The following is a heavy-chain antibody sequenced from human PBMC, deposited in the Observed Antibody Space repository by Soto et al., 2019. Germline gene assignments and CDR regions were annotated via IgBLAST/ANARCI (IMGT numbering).Heavy chain of an antibody. D-gene: IGHD3-10*01. CDR2: INAGNGNT. V-gene: IGHV1-3*01. Sequence: GASVKVSCKASGYTFTSYAMHWVRQAPGQRLEWMGWINAGNGNTKYSQKFQGRVTITRDTSASTAYMELSSLRSEDTAVYYCARELLWFGDPVYYYYGMDVWGQGTTVTVSS. J-gene: IGHJ6*02. CDR1: GYTFTSYA. CDR3: ARELLWFGDPVYYYYGMDV.